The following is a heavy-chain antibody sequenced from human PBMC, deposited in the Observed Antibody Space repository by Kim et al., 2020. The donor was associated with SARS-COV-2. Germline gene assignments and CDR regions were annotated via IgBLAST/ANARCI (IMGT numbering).Heavy chain of an antibody. V-gene: IGHV3-23*01. Sequence: KGRFTISGDNSKNTLYLQMNSLRAEDTAVYYCAKTHYDYVWGSYRKPYFDYWGQGTLVTVSS. CDR3: AKTHYDYVWGSYRKPYFDY. D-gene: IGHD3-16*02. J-gene: IGHJ4*02.